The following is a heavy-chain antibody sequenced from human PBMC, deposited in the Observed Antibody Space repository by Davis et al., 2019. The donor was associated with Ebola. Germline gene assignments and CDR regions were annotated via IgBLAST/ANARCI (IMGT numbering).Heavy chain of an antibody. V-gene: IGHV4-34*01. J-gene: IGHJ4*02. D-gene: IGHD2-15*01. CDR2: INHTGRT. CDR3: VRDGCPGGSCYCGDY. Sequence: PSETLSLTCAVYGGSFSGYYWTWIRQSPGKGLEWIGEINHTGRTTCNSSLKSRVTISVDTSKNQFSLRLSSVTAADTAVYYCVRDGCPGGSCYCGDYWGQGTLVTVSS. CDR1: GGSFSGYY.